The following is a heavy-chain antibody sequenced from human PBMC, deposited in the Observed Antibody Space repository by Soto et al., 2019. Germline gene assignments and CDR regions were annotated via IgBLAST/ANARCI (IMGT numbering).Heavy chain of an antibody. D-gene: IGHD3-22*01. CDR1: GFTFSNAW. J-gene: IGHJ4*02. CDR3: TTDQEWFYDSSGYPTYFDY. Sequence: PGGSLRLSCAASGFTFSNAWMSWVRQAPGKGLEWVGRIKSKTDGGTTDYAAPVKGRFTISRDDSKNTLYLQMNSLKTEDTAVYYCTTDQEWFYDSSGYPTYFDYWGQGTLVTVSS. CDR2: IKSKTDGGTT. V-gene: IGHV3-15*01.